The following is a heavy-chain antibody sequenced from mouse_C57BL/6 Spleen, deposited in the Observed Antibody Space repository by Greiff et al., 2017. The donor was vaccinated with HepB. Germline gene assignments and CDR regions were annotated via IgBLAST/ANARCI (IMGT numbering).Heavy chain of an antibody. Sequence: VQLQQSGAELVMPGASVKLSCKASGYTFTSYWMHWVKQRPGQGLEWIGEIDPSDSYTNYNQKFKGKSTLTVDKSSSTAYMQLSSLTSEDSAVYYCARSKGGYYLDYWGQGTTLTVSS. J-gene: IGHJ2*01. CDR2: IDPSDSYT. D-gene: IGHD3-3*01. CDR3: ARSKGGYYLDY. CDR1: GYTFTSYW. V-gene: IGHV1-69*01.